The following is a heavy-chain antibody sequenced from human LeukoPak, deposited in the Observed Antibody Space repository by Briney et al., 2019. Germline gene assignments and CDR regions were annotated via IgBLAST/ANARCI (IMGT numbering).Heavy chain of an antibody. Sequence: ASVKVSCKASGHTFSSYYMHWVRQAPGQGLEWMGIISPSGDYTRYAQKLQGRVSVTLDTSTSTVYMELNSLESEDTAMYYCARDNSAWSVDYWGQGTLVTVTS. CDR2: ISPSGDYT. V-gene: IGHV1-46*04. D-gene: IGHD6-19*01. CDR3: ARDNSAWSVDY. J-gene: IGHJ4*02. CDR1: GHTFSSYY.